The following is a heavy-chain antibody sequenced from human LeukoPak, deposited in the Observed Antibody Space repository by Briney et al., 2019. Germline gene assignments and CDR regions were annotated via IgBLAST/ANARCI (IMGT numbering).Heavy chain of an antibody. D-gene: IGHD1-26*01. J-gene: IGHJ4*02. CDR3: AREARGGSTYFDN. Sequence: SETLSLTCTVSGGSISGYFWAWIRRPAGKGLEWIGRIYSSGSTNYNLSLKSRVTMSVDTSKNQFSLRLSSVTAADTAVYYCAREARGGSTYFDNWGQGTLVTVSS. CDR1: GGSISGYF. CDR2: IYSSGST. V-gene: IGHV4-4*07.